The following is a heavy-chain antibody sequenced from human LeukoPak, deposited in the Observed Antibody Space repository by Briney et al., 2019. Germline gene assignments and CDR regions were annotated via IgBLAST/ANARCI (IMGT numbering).Heavy chain of an antibody. Sequence: ASVKVSCKASGYTFTSYGINWVRQATGQGLEWMGWMNPNSGNTGYAQKFQGRVTMTRNTSISTAYMELSSLRSEDTAVYYCGTYYYDSSGYGLMDVWGQGTTVTVSS. D-gene: IGHD3-22*01. CDR1: GYTFTSYG. CDR3: GTYYYDSSGYGLMDV. V-gene: IGHV1-8*02. CDR2: MNPNSGNT. J-gene: IGHJ6*02.